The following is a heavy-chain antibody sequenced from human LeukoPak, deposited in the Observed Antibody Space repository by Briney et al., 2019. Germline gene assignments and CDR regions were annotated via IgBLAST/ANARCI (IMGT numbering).Heavy chain of an antibody. V-gene: IGHV3-21*01. D-gene: IGHD2-8*01. CDR1: GFTFSSYS. Sequence: GGSLRLSCAASGFTFSSYSMNWVRQAPGKGLEWVSSISSSSSYIYYADSVKGRFTISRDNAKNSLYLQMNSLRAEDTAVYYCARMAKVPRRYCTNGVCYSDYWGQGTLVTVSS. CDR3: ARMAKVPRRYCTNGVCYSDY. J-gene: IGHJ4*02. CDR2: ISSSSSYI.